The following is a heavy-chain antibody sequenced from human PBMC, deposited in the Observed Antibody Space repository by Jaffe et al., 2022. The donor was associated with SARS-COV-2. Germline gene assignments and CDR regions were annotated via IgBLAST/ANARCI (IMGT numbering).Heavy chain of an antibody. CDR3: ARGPRYSSSWRPPPHYAFDI. CDR1: GDSVSSNSAA. J-gene: IGHJ3*02. V-gene: IGHV6-1*01. D-gene: IGHD6-13*01. Sequence: QVQLQQSGPGLVKPSQTLSLTCAISGDSVSSNSAAWNWIRQSPSRGLEWLGRTYYRSKWYNDYAVSVKSRITINPDTSKNQFSLQLNSVTPEDTAVYYCARGPRYSSSWRPPPHYAFDIWGQGTMVTVSS. CDR2: TYYRSKWYN.